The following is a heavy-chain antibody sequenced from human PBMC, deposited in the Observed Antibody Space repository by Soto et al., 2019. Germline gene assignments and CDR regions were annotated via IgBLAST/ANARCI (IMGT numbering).Heavy chain of an antibody. D-gene: IGHD4-17*01. CDR2: IYYIGGT. V-gene: IGHV4-59*08. Sequence: QVQLQESGPGLVKPSETLSLTCTVSGDSISSYYWSWIRQPPGKGLEWIGYIYYIGGTNYNPSLKSRVTISVDPSKNQFSLKLSSVTAADTAVYYCARRRSYGDSDYWGQGTLVTVSS. CDR3: ARRRSYGDSDY. J-gene: IGHJ4*02. CDR1: GDSISSYY.